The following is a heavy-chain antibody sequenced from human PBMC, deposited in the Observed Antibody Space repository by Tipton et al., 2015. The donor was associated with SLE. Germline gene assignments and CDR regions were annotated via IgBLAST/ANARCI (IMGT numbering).Heavy chain of an antibody. Sequence: TLSLTCTVSGGSITTYYWSWIRQPPGKGLEWIGYIFSSESTNYNPSVKSRVTISVDTSKNQFSLKMTSVTAADTAVYYCARHRGYFTVSDYIDYWGQGTLVTVSS. J-gene: IGHJ4*02. D-gene: IGHD2-8*01. CDR2: IFSSEST. CDR1: GGSITTYY. V-gene: IGHV4-59*08. CDR3: ARHRGYFTVSDYIDY.